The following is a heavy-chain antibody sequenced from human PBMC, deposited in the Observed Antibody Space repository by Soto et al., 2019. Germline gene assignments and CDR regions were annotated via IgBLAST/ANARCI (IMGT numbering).Heavy chain of an antibody. CDR1: GFTFSSYS. D-gene: IGHD4-17*01. Sequence: GGSLRLSCAASGFTFSSYSMNWVRQAPGKGLEWVSSISSSSSYIYYADSVKGRFTISRDNAKNSLYLQMNSLRAEDTAVYYCARDPDYGGNSDYYYYGMDVWGQGTTVTVSS. J-gene: IGHJ6*02. CDR2: ISSSSSYI. CDR3: ARDPDYGGNSDYYYYGMDV. V-gene: IGHV3-21*01.